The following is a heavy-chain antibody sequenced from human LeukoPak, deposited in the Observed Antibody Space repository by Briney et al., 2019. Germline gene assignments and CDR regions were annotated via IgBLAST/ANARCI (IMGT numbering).Heavy chain of an antibody. J-gene: IGHJ4*02. CDR2: ISWNSGSI. CDR3: AKVPSPAIGPVDY. CDR1: GFTFDDYA. Sequence: PGGSLRLSCAASGFTFDDYAMHWVRQAPGKGLEWVSGISWNSGSIGYADSVKGRFTISRDNAKNSLYLQMNSLRAEDTALYYCAKVPSPAIGPVDYWGQGTLVTVSS. V-gene: IGHV3-9*01.